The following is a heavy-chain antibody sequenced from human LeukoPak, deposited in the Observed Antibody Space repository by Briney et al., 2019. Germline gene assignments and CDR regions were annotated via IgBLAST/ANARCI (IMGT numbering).Heavy chain of an antibody. V-gene: IGHV3-23*01. J-gene: IGHJ4*02. D-gene: IGHD2-15*01. CDR1: GFTFSSSA. CDR2: ISNNGGYT. CDR3: AKQLGYCSDGSCFFPY. Sequence: GGSLRLSCAASGFTFSSSAMSWVRQAPGKGLEWVSAISNNGGYTYYADSVQGRFTISRDNSKSTLCLQMNSLRAEDTAVYYCAKQLGYCSDGSCFFPYWGQGTLVTVSS.